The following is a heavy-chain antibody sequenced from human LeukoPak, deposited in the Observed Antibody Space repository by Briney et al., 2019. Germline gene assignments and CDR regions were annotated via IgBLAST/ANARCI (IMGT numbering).Heavy chain of an antibody. Sequence: GGSLRLSCAASGFTFSSYAMHWVRQAPGKGLEWVAVISYDGSNKYYADSVKGRFTISRDNSKNTLYLQMNSLRAEDPAVYYCARGGAWNRGYFDYWGQGTLVTVSS. D-gene: IGHD1-1*01. J-gene: IGHJ4*02. V-gene: IGHV3-30*01. CDR1: GFTFSSYA. CDR2: ISYDGSNK. CDR3: ARGGAWNRGYFDY.